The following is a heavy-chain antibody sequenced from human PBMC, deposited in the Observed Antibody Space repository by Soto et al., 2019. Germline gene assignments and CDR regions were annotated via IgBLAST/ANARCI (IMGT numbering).Heavy chain of an antibody. Sequence: GGSLRLSCAASGFTVSSKYMSWVRQAPGKGLEWVSLIQSGGPTYYADSVKGRFTISRDTSENTVHLQMDSLRAEDTAVYYCARDDVLCDGGRCYGVPLAVWGKGTTVTVAS. CDR3: ARDDVLCDGGRCYGVPLAV. V-gene: IGHV3-66*01. D-gene: IGHD2-15*01. J-gene: IGHJ6*04. CDR2: IQSGGPT. CDR1: GFTVSSKY.